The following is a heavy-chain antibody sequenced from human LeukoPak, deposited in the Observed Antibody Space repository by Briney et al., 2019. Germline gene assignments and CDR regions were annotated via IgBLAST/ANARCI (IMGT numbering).Heavy chain of an antibody. CDR3: ARVEWFGELSPFDI. J-gene: IGHJ3*02. CDR1: GGSVSSGTYY. CDR2: IYYSGST. V-gene: IGHV4-61*01. D-gene: IGHD3-10*01. Sequence: PSETLSLTCTVAGGSVSSGTYYWSWIRQPPGEGLEWIGYIYYSGSTNYNPSLKSRVTISVDASKHQFSLKLSCVTAADTAVYYCARVEWFGELSPFDIWGQGTMVTVSS.